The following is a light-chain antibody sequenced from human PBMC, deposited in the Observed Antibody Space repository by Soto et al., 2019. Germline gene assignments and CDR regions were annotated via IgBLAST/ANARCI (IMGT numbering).Light chain of an antibody. CDR2: EVS. CDR3: SSYSISTAYL. V-gene: IGLV2-14*01. J-gene: IGLJ1*01. CDR1: SSDVGGYIY. Sequence: QSALTQPPSASGSPGQSVTISCTGTSSDVGGYIYVSWYQLHPGKAPKLMVFEVSNRPSGVSYRFSGSKSGNTASLTISGLQAEDEADYFCSSYSISTAYLFGTGTKLTVL.